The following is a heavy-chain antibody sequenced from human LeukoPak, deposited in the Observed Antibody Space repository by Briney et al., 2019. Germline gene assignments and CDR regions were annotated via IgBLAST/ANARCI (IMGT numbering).Heavy chain of an antibody. V-gene: IGHV3-53*01. Sequence: GGSLRLSCAASGFAVSNNYMSWVRQAPGKGLEWVAVIFSAGTTYYADFVKGRFIISRDSSNNALSLDMNSLTSEDTAFYYCASHRAAASEIDNWGQGTLVTVAS. J-gene: IGHJ4*02. CDR1: GFAVSNNY. CDR2: IFSAGTT. D-gene: IGHD6-25*01. CDR3: ASHRAAASEIDN.